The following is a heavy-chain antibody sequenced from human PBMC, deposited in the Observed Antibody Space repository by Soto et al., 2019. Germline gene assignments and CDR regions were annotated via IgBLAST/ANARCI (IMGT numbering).Heavy chain of an antibody. D-gene: IGHD2-8*01. CDR2: IDPSDSYT. J-gene: IGHJ4*02. CDR3: TRPTNGWSNSDF. Sequence: PGESLKISCKASGYTFTSYWISWVRQLPGKGLEWMGRIDPSDSYTNYSPPFQGHVTMSADKSTNTVYLQWRSLKASDTAMYYCTRPTNGWSNSDFWGQGTLVTVSS. V-gene: IGHV5-10-1*01. CDR1: GYTFTSYW.